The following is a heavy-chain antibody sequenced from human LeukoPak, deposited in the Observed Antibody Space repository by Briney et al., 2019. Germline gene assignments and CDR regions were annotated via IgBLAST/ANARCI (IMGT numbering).Heavy chain of an antibody. CDR1: GFTFSSYW. J-gene: IGHJ4*02. CDR2: IKQDGSEK. D-gene: IGHD2-21*02. CDR3: ARELVTAEAILDY. V-gene: IGHV3-7*03. Sequence: PGGSLRLSCAASGFTFSSYWMSWVRQAPGKGLEWVANIKQDGSEKYYVDSVKGRFTISRDNAKNSLYLQMNSLRAEDTAVYYCARELVTAEAILDYWGQGTLVTVSS.